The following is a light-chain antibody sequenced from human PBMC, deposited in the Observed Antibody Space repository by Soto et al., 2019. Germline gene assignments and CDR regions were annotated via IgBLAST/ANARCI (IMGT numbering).Light chain of an antibody. CDR3: ALYIDSGVSV. CDR1: SGSVSTSSY. Sequence: QTVVAQEPSFSVSPGGTVTLTCGLSSGSVSTSSYPSWYQQTPGQAPRTLIYSTNIRFSGVPDRFSGSIFGNKAALTITGARADDEGGYYCALYIDSGVSVFGGGTKLTVL. J-gene: IGLJ3*02. V-gene: IGLV8-61*01. CDR2: STN.